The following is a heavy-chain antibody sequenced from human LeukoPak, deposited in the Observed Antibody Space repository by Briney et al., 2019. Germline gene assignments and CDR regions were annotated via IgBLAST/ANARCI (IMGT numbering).Heavy chain of an antibody. CDR1: GGSITSNDYY. D-gene: IGHD3-10*01. J-gene: IGHJ4*02. Sequence: SETLSLTCTVSGGSITSNDYYWGWIRQPPGKGLEWIGSIYYSGRAYYNPSLKSRVTISVDTSKNQFFLRLNFVTAADTAVYYCARKAVYFGDLGPFDYWGQGTLVTVSS. V-gene: IGHV4-39*07. CDR3: ARKAVYFGDLGPFDY. CDR2: IYYSGRA.